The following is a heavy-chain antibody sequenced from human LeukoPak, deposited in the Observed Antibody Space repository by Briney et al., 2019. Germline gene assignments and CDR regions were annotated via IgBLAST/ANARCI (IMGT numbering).Heavy chain of an antibody. Sequence: GGSLRLSCVTSGFTFSGSAMHWVRQAPGKGLEWVAFIRYDGSNKYYADSVKGRFTISRDNSKNTLYLQMNSLRAEDTAVYYCAKDDSSSWYSWFDPWGQGTLVTVSS. CDR1: GFTFSGSA. CDR2: IRYDGSNK. V-gene: IGHV3-30*02. CDR3: AKDDSSSWYSWFDP. J-gene: IGHJ5*02. D-gene: IGHD6-13*01.